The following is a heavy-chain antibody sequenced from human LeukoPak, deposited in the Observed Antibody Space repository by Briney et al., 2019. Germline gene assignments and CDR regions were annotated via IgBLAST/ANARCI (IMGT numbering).Heavy chain of an antibody. J-gene: IGHJ5*02. D-gene: IGHD3-22*01. CDR2: INHSGST. CDR1: GGSFSGYY. V-gene: IGHV4-34*01. CDR3: ARSDSSGYPSP. Sequence: PSETLSLTCAVYGGSFSGYYWSWIRQPPGKGPEWIGEINHSGSTNYNPSLKSRVTISVDTSKNQFSLKLSSVTAADTAVYYCARSDSSGYPSPWGQGTLVTVSS.